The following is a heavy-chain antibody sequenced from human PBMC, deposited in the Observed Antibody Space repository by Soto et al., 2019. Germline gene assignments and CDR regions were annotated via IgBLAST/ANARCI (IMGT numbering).Heavy chain of an antibody. CDR2: MSDSGTRT. D-gene: IGHD2-21*01. CDR3: SNDGIGKDDY. CDR1: GFSISDYA. V-gene: IGHV3-23*01. J-gene: IGHJ4*02. Sequence: EVQLFESGGGFIQPGGALRLSCSASGFSISDYAMSWVRQAQGKGLECVSSMSDSGTRTFYAESVKGRLAISRDTSKNTVYRQMKKVRGGDTDIYYCSNDGIGKDDYWGQGTVVTVSS.